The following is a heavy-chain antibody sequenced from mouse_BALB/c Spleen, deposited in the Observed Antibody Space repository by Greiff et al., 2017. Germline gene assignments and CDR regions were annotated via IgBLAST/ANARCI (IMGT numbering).Heavy chain of an antibody. CDR3: ARNYGYDYYAMDY. Sequence: VQLQQSGAELMKPGASVKISCKATGYTFSSYWIEWVKQRPGHGLEWIGEILPGSGSTNYNEKFKGKATFTADTSSNTAYMQLSSLTSEDSAVYYCARNYGYDYYAMDYWGQGTSVTVSS. D-gene: IGHD1-2*01. CDR2: ILPGSGST. J-gene: IGHJ4*01. V-gene: IGHV1-9*01. CDR1: GYTFSSYW.